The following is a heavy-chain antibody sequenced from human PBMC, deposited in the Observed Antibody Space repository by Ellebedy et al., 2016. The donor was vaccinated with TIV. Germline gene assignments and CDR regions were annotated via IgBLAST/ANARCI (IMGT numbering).Heavy chain of an antibody. CDR2: ISGSGGST. D-gene: IGHD3-22*01. J-gene: IGHJ2*01. CDR1: GFTFSSYA. V-gene: IGHV3-23*01. CDR3: ARDPYYYDSSGYRNWYFDL. Sequence: GESLKISCADSGFTFSSYAMSWVRQAPGKGLEWVSAISGSGGSTYYADSVKGRFTISRDNSKNTLFLQMNSLRAEDSAVYYCARDPYYYDSSGYRNWYFDLWGRGTLVTVSS.